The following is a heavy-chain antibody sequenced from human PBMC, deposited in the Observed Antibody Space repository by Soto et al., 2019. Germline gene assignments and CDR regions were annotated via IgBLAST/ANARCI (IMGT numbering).Heavy chain of an antibody. CDR3: GGRLGAYSSGWYGGDDWFDP. Sequence: QVQLVQSGAEVKKPGSSVKVSCKASGGTFSSYAISWVRQAPGQGLEWMGGIIPIFGTANYAQKLQGRVRVTADESTSTAYMELSSLRSEDRGVYYCGGRLGAYSSGWYGGDDWFDPWGQGTLVTVSS. V-gene: IGHV1-69*12. CDR1: GGTFSSYA. J-gene: IGHJ5*02. D-gene: IGHD6-19*01. CDR2: IIPIFGTA.